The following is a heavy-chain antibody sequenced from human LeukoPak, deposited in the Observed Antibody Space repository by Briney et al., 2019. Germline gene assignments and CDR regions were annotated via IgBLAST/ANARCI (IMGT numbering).Heavy chain of an antibody. CDR1: GGSISSSGYY. V-gene: IGHV4-39*01. Sequence: SETLSLTCTVSGGSISSSGYYWGWIRQPPGKGLEWIGSIYYSGSTYYNPSLKSRVTISVDTSKNQFSLKLSSVTAADTAVYYCARRGSSSWYEYFDYWGQGTLVTVSS. D-gene: IGHD6-13*01. J-gene: IGHJ4*02. CDR3: ARRGSSSWYEYFDY. CDR2: IYYSGST.